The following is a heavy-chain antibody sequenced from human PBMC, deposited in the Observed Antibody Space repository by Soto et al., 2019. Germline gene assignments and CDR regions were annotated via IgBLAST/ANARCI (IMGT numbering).Heavy chain of an antibody. D-gene: IGHD3-22*01. J-gene: IGHJ4*02. CDR3: ASSINYYDSSGYPNGLDY. V-gene: IGHV4-30-4*01. CDR2: IYYSGST. CDR1: GGSISSGDYY. Sequence: PSETLSLTCTVSGGSISSGDYYWSWIRQPPGKGLEWIGYIYYSGSTYYNPSLKSRVTISVDTSKNQFSLKLSSVTAADTAVYYCASSINYYDSSGYPNGLDYWGQGTLVTVSS.